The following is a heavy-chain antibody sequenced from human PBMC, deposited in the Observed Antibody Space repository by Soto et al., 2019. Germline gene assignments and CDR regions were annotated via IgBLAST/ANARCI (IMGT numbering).Heavy chain of an antibody. CDR3: ARVLRFLEWLLPEFPTDWFDP. J-gene: IGHJ5*02. CDR2: IKQDGSEK. Sequence: GGSLRLSCAASGFTFSSYWMSWVRQAPGKGLEWVANIKQDGSEKYYVDSVKGRFTISRDNAKNSLYLQMNSLRAEDTAVYYCARVLRFLEWLLPEFPTDWFDPWGQGTLVTVSS. V-gene: IGHV3-7*05. CDR1: GFTFSSYW. D-gene: IGHD3-3*01.